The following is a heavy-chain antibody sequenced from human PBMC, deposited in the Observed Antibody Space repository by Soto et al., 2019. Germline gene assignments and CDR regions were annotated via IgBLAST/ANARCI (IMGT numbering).Heavy chain of an antibody. Sequence: SETLSLTCTVSGGSISSGGYYWSWIRQHPGKGLEWIGYIYYSGSTYYNPSLKSRVTISVDTSKNQFSLNLSSVTAADTAVYYCAAEDIVLMVYAFDYWGQGILVTVSS. CDR2: IYYSGST. J-gene: IGHJ4*02. CDR3: AAEDIVLMVYAFDY. CDR1: GGSISSGGYY. V-gene: IGHV4-31*03. D-gene: IGHD2-8*01.